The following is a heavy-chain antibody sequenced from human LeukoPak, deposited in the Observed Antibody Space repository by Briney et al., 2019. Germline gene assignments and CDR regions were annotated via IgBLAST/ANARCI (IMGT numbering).Heavy chain of an antibody. CDR3: ARRLLYYYDSSGYYVRSYYFDY. V-gene: IGHV4-34*01. CDR2: INHSGST. J-gene: IGHJ4*02. D-gene: IGHD3-22*01. Sequence: SDTLSLTCAVYGGSFRGYYWSWLRQPPGKGLEWVGEINHSGSTNYNPSLKSRVTISVDTSKNQFSLKLSSVTAADTAVYYCARRLLYYYDSSGYYVRSYYFDYWGQGTLVTVSS. CDR1: GGSFRGYY.